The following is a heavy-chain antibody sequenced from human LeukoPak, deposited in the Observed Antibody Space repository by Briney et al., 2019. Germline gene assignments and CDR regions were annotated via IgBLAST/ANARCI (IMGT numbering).Heavy chain of an antibody. CDR3: ARMGLTGPNDFDY. CDR1: GGSISSYY. D-gene: IGHD1-1*01. J-gene: IGHJ4*02. CDR2: IYYSGST. Sequence: PSETLSLTCTVSGGSISSYYWSWIRQPPGKGLEWLGYIYYSGSTNYNPSLKSRVTISVDTSKNQFSLKLSSVTAADTAVYYCARMGLTGPNDFDYWGQGTLVTVSS. V-gene: IGHV4-59*01.